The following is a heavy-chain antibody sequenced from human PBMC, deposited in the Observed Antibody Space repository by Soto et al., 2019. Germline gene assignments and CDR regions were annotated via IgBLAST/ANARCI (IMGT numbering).Heavy chain of an antibody. CDR1: GFAFSMYW. CDR2: INDDGSST. V-gene: IGHV3-74*01. J-gene: IGHJ4*02. CDR3: TRGPRSTSTGTGAF. Sequence: GGSLRLSCAASGFAFSMYWMHWVRQVPGKGPEWVSRINDDGSSTNYADSVKGRFTISRDNAKNTLYLQMNDLRAEDTAVYYCTRGPRSTSTGTGAFWGQGTLVTVSS. D-gene: IGHD1-1*01.